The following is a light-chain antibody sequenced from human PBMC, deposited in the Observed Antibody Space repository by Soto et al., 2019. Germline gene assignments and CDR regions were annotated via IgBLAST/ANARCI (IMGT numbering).Light chain of an antibody. J-gene: IGKJ5*01. Sequence: EILLTQSPATLSLSPLERSTLSCISIQSVSSYLAWYQQKPGQAPRLLIYDASNRATGIPARFSGSGSGTDFTLTISSLQSEDFAVYYCHQYNNWPPITFGQGTRLEIK. CDR3: HQYNNWPPIT. V-gene: IGKV3-11*01. CDR1: QSVSSY. CDR2: DAS.